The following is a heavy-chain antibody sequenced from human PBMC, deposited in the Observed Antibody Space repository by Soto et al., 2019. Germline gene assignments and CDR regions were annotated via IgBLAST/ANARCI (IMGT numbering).Heavy chain of an antibody. V-gene: IGHV3-23*01. CDR2: ISVSDAFI. Sequence: LSCAASGFNVGAFAVNWVRQAPGKGLEWVSGISVSDAFIYYADSVRGRFSISRDASENILYLQMNSLRVDDTALYYCTRETVAGITGLDYWGPGTLVTSPQ. D-gene: IGHD1-20*01. CDR3: TRETVAGITGLDY. J-gene: IGHJ4*02. CDR1: GFNVGAFA.